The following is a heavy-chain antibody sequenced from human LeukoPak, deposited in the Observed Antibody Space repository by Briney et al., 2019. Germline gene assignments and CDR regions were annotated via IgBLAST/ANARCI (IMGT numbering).Heavy chain of an antibody. V-gene: IGHV4-31*03. CDR3: AREIVVPAGYHDAFDI. J-gene: IGHJ3*02. Sequence: SETLSLTCTVSGGSISSGGYYWSWIRQHPGKGLEWIGYIYYGGSTYYNPSLKSRVTISVDTSKNQFSLKLSSVTAADTAVYYCAREIVVPAGYHDAFDIWGQGTMVTVSS. CDR2: IYYGGST. CDR1: GGSISSGGYY. D-gene: IGHD2-2*01.